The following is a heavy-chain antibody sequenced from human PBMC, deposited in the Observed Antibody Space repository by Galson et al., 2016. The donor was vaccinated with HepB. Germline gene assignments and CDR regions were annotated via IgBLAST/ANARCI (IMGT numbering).Heavy chain of an antibody. CDR1: GLTFINCA. V-gene: IGHV3-23*01. CDR3: ARDMGAATGTGWFDP. D-gene: IGHD6-13*01. J-gene: IGHJ5*02. Sequence: CAASGLTFINCAMSWVRQAPGKGLEWVSSIDISGGTTYYADSVKGRFTISRDNSRNTLYLQMNSLRVDDTAVYYCARDMGAATGTGWFDPWGQGTLVTVSS. CDR2: IDISGGTT.